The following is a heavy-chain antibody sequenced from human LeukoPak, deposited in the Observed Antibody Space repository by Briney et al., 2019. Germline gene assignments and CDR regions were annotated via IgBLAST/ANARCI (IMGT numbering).Heavy chain of an antibody. CDR1: GGSIGSSSYY. CDR2: IYYSGST. J-gene: IGHJ4*02. V-gene: IGHV4-39*07. CDR3: ARDSVGASQIDY. Sequence: SETLSLTCTVSGGSIGSSSYYWGWIRQPPGKGLEWIGNIYYSGSTYYNPSLKSRVTISVDTSKNQFSLKLSSVTAADTAVYYCARDSVGASQIDYWGQGTLVTVSS. D-gene: IGHD1-26*01.